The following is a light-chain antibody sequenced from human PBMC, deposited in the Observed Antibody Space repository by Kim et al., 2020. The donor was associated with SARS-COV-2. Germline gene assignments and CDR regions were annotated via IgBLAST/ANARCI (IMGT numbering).Light chain of an antibody. J-gene: IGKJ4*01. CDR3: QNYNSAPLT. Sequence: DIRMTQSPSSLSASVGDRVTITCRASQDISNDLAWYQQRPGKAPQLLIYDASALQSGVPSRFSGSGSGTDFTLTISILQPEDVATYFCQNYNSAPLTFGGGTKVEI. CDR2: DAS. CDR1: QDISND. V-gene: IGKV1-27*01.